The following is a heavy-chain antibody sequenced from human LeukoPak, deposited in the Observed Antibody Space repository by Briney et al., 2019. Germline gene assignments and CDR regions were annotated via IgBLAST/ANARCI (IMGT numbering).Heavy chain of an antibody. D-gene: IGHD3-3*01. J-gene: IGHJ4*02. CDR1: GGPISSSSYY. CDR3: ASLRPDYDFWSGYYKY. V-gene: IGHV4-39*07. CDR2: FYSSGST. Sequence: SETLSLTCTVSGGPISSSSYYWGWIRQPPGKGLEWIGNFYSSGSTYYSPSLESRVTISVDTSKNQFSLNLSSVTAADTAVYYCASLRPDYDFWSGYYKYWGQGTLVTVSS.